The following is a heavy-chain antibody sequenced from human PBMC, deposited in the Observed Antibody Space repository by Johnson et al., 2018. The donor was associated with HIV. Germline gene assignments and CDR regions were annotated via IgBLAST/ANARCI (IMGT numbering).Heavy chain of an antibody. CDR1: GFTFSSYA. D-gene: IGHD3-22*01. V-gene: IGHV3-30*04. CDR3: ARAAFYYDPSGYLTRPRAFDI. Sequence: QMLLVESGGGVVQPGRSLRRSCAASGFTFSSYAMHWVRQAPGTGLEWVAVISYDGSNKYYEASVQGRFTISRDNAKNSLYVKMNGLRVEDSALYYCARAAFYYDPSGYLTRPRAFDIWGQGTMVTVSS. J-gene: IGHJ3*02. CDR2: ISYDGSNK.